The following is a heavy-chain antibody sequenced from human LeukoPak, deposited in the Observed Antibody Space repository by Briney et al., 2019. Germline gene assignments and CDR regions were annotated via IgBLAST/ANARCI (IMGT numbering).Heavy chain of an antibody. Sequence: GSLRLSCAASGFTFSSYGMHWVRQAPGKGLEWVAFIRYDGSNKYYADSVKGRFTISRDNSKNTLYLQMNSLRAEDTAVYYCAKFDHTIYGSGSYAFDIWGQGTMVTVSS. CDR3: AKFDHTIYGSGSYAFDI. CDR1: GFTFSSYG. J-gene: IGHJ3*02. CDR2: IRYDGSNK. V-gene: IGHV3-30*02. D-gene: IGHD3-10*01.